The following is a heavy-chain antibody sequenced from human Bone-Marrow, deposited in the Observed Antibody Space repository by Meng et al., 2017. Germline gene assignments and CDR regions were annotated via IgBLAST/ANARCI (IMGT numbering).Heavy chain of an antibody. D-gene: IGHD3-22*01. V-gene: IGHV1-2*06. CDR1: GYTFPDYW. J-gene: IGHJ4*02. CDR2: INPKSGDT. Sequence: ASVKVSCKASGYTFPDYWLHWVRRAPGQGLEWMGRINPKSGDTHYAQRFQGRVTMTRNTSISTAYMELSSLRSEDTAVYYCARGSSYLNYYDSSGYYYVWAYWGQGTLVTVSS. CDR3: ARGSSYLNYYDSSGYYYVWAY.